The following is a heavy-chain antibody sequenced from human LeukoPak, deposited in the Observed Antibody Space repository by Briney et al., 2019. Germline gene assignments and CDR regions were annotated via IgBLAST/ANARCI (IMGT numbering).Heavy chain of an antibody. Sequence: GGSLRLSCAASAFTVSSNCMIWVRQPPGKGLEWVSVIYSAGSTYNADSVKGRFTISRHNSKNALYLQMNSLRAEDTAVYFCARNFDILTAYFVDYWGQGTLVTVSS. CDR1: AFTVSSNC. V-gene: IGHV3-53*01. CDR3: ARNFDILTAYFVDY. CDR2: IYSAGST. D-gene: IGHD3-9*01. J-gene: IGHJ4*02.